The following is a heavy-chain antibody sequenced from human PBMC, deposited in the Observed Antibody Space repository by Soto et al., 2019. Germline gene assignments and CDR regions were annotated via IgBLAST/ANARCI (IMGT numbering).Heavy chain of an antibody. CDR1: GFTFTNSA. CDR2: IVLGSGNT. D-gene: IGHD1-26*01. J-gene: IGHJ4*02. Sequence: QMQLVQSGPEVKKPGTSVKVSCKASGFTFTNSAMQWVRQARGQRPEWIGWIVLGSGNTNYAQRFQERVTITRDMSTSTAYMELSSLRSEDMAVYYCAARISGGSYSYWGQGTLVTVSS. CDR3: AARISGGSYSY. V-gene: IGHV1-58*02.